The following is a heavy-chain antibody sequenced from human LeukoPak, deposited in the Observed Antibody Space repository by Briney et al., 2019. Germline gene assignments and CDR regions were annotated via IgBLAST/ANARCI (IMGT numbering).Heavy chain of an antibody. J-gene: IGHJ4*02. V-gene: IGHV3-7*01. D-gene: IGHD2-21*01. Sequence: GGSLRLSCAGSGFTFSSYWMSWVRQAPGKGLEWVANIKQHGSEKYYVDSVKGRFTISRDDAKNSLCLQMNSLRAEDTAVYYCARLWPFDYWGQGTLVTVSS. CDR3: ARLWPFDY. CDR1: GFTFSSYW. CDR2: IKQHGSEK.